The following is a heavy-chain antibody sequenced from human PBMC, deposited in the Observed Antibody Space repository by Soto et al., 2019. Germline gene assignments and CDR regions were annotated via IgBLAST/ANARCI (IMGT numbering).Heavy chain of an antibody. CDR1: GGSISSSSYY. V-gene: IGHV4-39*01. J-gene: IGHJ4*02. CDR3: ARHTPAISISDH. D-gene: IGHD2-15*01. Sequence: QLQLQESGPGLVKPSETLSLTCTVSGGSISSSSYYWGWIRQPPGKGLEWIGSIYYNGSTYYNPSLKSRVTISVDTSKNQFSMTLSSVTAADTAVYYCARHTPAISISDHWGQGTLVTVSS. CDR2: IYYNGST.